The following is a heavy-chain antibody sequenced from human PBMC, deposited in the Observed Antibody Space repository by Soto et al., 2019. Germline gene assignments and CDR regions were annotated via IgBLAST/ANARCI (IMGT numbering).Heavy chain of an antibody. Sequence: PSETLSLTCTVSGGSISSSSYYWGWIRQPPGKGLEWIGSIYYSGSTYYNPSLESRVTISVDTSKNQFSLKLSSVTAADTAVYYCAGRRDYILTGYRPTFGGFDPWGQGTLVTVSS. CDR2: IYYSGST. D-gene: IGHD3-9*01. CDR1: GGSISSSSYY. J-gene: IGHJ5*02. V-gene: IGHV4-39*01. CDR3: AGRRDYILTGYRPTFGGFDP.